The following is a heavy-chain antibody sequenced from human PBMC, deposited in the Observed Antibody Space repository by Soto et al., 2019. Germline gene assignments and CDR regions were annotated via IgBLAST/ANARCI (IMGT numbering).Heavy chain of an antibody. CDR3: ARGSDDMLVVSSAPWSNWVDP. Sequence: QVQLVQSGAEVKKPGSSVKVSCKASGGTFSSYGLSWVRQAPGQGLEWMGGIIPILGIANYAKKFQARATIIADEYTNTAYMELSSLTYEDTGVYYCARGSDDMLVVSSAPWSNWVDPWCHGTLGTVSA. V-gene: IGHV1-69*01. CDR1: GGTFSSYG. D-gene: IGHD2-15*01. J-gene: IGHJ5*02. CDR2: IIPILGIA.